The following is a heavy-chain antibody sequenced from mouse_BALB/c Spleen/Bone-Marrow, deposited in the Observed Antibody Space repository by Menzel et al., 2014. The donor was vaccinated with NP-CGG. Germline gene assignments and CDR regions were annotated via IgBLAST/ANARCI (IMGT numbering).Heavy chain of an antibody. J-gene: IGHJ3*01. CDR2: IDPSDSYT. D-gene: IGHD2-1*01. Sequence: VQLQQSGAELVKPGASVKMSCKASGYTFTSYWMHWVKQRPGQGLEWIGVIDPSDSYTSYNQKLKGKATLTVDTSSSTAYTQLSSLTSEDSAVYYCTRSRDCGNWFAYWGQGTLVTVSA. CDR3: TRSRDCGNWFAY. V-gene: IGHV1S127*01. CDR1: GYTFTSYW.